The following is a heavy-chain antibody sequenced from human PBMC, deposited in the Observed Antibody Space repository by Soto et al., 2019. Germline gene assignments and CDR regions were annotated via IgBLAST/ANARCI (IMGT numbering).Heavy chain of an antibody. CDR3: APAPGYWGSAPLDY. J-gene: IGHJ4*02. D-gene: IGHD7-27*01. CDR1: GLTFSDAW. V-gene: IGHV3-15*07. CDR2: IRSQTDGGTT. Sequence: EVQLVESGGGLVKPGGSLRLSCAASGLTFSDAWMNWLRQVPGKGLEWVARIRSQTDGGTTDYSAPVNGRFTISRDDSKNTLYLQMNSLKTEDTAIYYCAPAPGYWGSAPLDYWGQGTLVTVSS.